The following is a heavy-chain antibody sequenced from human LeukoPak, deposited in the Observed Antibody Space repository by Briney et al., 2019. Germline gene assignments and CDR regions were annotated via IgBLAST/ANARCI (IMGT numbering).Heavy chain of an antibody. CDR1: GSTFTSSA. D-gene: IGHD1-26*01. J-gene: IGHJ4*02. V-gene: IGHV1-58*02. CDR3: AAKKYSGSYWPSPDY. CDR2: IVVGSGNT. Sequence: ASVKVSCKASGSTFTSSAIQWVRQARGQRLEWIGWIVVGSGNTNYAQKFQERVTITRDMSTGTTYLELSSLRSEDTAVYYCAAKKYSGSYWPSPDYWVQGTLVTVSS.